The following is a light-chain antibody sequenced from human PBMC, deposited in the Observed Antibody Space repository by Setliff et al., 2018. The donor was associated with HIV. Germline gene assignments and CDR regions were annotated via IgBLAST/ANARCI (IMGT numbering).Light chain of an antibody. Sequence: QSVLTQPASVSGSPGQSITISCAGTGSAVGGYNYVSWYQQHPGKAPKLMIYDVSNRPSGVSNRFSGSKSGHTVSLTISGLQAEDEADYYCSSYTSSNTGVFGTGTKVTVL. CDR1: GSAVGGYNY. V-gene: IGLV2-14*03. CDR3: SSYTSSNTGV. CDR2: DVS. J-gene: IGLJ1*01.